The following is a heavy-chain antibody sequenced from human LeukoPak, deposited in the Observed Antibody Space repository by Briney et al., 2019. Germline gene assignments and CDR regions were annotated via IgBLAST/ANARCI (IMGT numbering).Heavy chain of an antibody. CDR3: ARCNSFEPLCCDWSDS. V-gene: IGHV3-7*01. CDR1: GFTLSSHW. D-gene: IGHD2/OR15-2a*01. Sequence: GGSLRLSCAASGFTLSSHWMSWVRQAPGKGLEWVANINQDESEKNYVDSVKGRFTISRDNAKNSLYLQMNSLRGEDTAIYFCARCNSFEPLCCDWSDSWGQGTLVTVSS. J-gene: IGHJ5*01. CDR2: INQDESEK.